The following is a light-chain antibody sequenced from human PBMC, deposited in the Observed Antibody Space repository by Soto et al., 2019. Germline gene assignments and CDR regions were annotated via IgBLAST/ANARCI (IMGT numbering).Light chain of an antibody. CDR2: SNN. CDR1: SSNIGSNY. V-gene: IGLV1-47*02. CDR3: AAWDDSLSGVV. J-gene: IGLJ2*01. Sequence: QAVVTQPPSASGTPGQRVTISCSGSSSNIGSNYVYWYQQLPGTAPKLLIYSNNQRPSGVPDRFSGSKSGTSASLAISGLLSEDEADYYCAAWDDSLSGVVFGGGTKLTVL.